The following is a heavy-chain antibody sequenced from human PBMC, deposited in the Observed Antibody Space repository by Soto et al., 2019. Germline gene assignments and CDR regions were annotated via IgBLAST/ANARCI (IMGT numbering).Heavy chain of an antibody. CDR2: INHSGST. J-gene: IGHJ6*03. D-gene: IGHD2-15*01. CDR3: ARTYCSGGSCYSVGGYYYYYMAV. Sequence: SETLSLTCAVYGGSFSGYYWSWIRQPPGKGLEWIGEINHSGSTNYNPSLKSRVTISVDTSKTQFSLKLSSVTAADTAVYYCARTYCSGGSCYSVGGYYYYYMAVWGKGPTVTVSS. V-gene: IGHV4-34*01. CDR1: GGSFSGYY.